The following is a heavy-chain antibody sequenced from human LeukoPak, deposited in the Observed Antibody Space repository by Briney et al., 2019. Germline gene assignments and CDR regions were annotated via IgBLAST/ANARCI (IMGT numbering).Heavy chain of an antibody. J-gene: IGHJ4*02. V-gene: IGHV3-21*01. CDR1: GFTFSSYN. D-gene: IGHD3-10*01. CDR2: SSSSSSYI. CDR3: ARVSLLAGNQYGSGSYDF. Sequence: GGSLRLSCAASGFTFSSYNLNWVRQAPGKGLEWVSASSSSSSYIYYADSAKGRFTISRDNAKSSLYLQMNSLRAEDTAVYYCARVSLLAGNQYGSGSYDFWGQGTLVTVSS.